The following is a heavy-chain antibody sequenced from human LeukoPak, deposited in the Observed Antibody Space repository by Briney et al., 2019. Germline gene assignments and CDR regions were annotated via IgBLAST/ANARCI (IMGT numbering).Heavy chain of an antibody. V-gene: IGHV4-34*01. CDR1: GGSFSGYY. J-gene: IGHJ4*02. CDR2: INHSGST. Sequence: SETLSLTCAVYGGSFSGYYWSWIRQPPGKGLEWIGEINHSGSTNYNPSLKSRVTISVDTSKNQFSLKLSSVTAADTAVYYCAGGRSSVWSPFFWGQGTLVTVSS. CDR3: AGGRSSVWSPFF. D-gene: IGHD3-16*01.